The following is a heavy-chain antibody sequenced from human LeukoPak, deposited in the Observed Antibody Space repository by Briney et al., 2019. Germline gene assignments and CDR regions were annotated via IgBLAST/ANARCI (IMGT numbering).Heavy chain of an antibody. CDR2: IYYSGST. J-gene: IGHJ4*02. CDR1: GGPISSSRYS. CDR3: AGFLRPFDY. Sequence: SETLLLACSVSGGPISSSRYSWGWMRQPPGKGLEWIGSIYYSGSTYYNPSLKSRVTISVDTSKNQFSLKLSSVTAADTAVYYCAGFLRPFDYWGQGTLVTVSS. V-gene: IGHV4-39*07. D-gene: IGHD5/OR15-5a*01.